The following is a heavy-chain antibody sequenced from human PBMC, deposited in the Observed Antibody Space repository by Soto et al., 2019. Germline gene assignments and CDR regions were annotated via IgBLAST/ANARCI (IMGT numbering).Heavy chain of an antibody. CDR2: ISGSGGST. D-gene: IGHD4-17*01. V-gene: IGHV3-23*01. CDR3: SAESDYRPWGYFDY. J-gene: IGHJ4*02. CDR1: GFTFSSYA. Sequence: GGSLRLSCAASGFTFSSYAMSWVRQAPGKGLEWVSAISGSGGSTYYADSVKGRFTISRDNSKNTLYLQMNSLRAEDTAVYYCSAESDYRPWGYFDYWGQGTLVTVSS.